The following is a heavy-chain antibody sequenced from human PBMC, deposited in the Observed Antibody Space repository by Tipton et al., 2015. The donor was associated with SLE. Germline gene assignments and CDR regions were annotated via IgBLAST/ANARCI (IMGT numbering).Heavy chain of an antibody. V-gene: IGHV4-39*07. J-gene: IGHJ3*02. CDR1: GGSINSRTYC. CDR2: IHHSGST. D-gene: IGHD1-26*01. Sequence: LRLSCTVSGGSINSRTYCWGWLRQPPGKGLEWIGSIHHSGSTYYNPSLKSRVTISVDTSKNQFSLKLTSVTPADTAVYYCASYRTSPGTDAFDIWGQGTMVTVSS. CDR3: ASYRTSPGTDAFDI.